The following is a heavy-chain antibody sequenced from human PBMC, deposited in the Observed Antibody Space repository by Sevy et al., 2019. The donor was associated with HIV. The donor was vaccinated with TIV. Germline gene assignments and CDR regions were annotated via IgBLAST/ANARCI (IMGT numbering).Heavy chain of an antibody. CDR1: GFTFSIYY. CDR3: ARYGGYFDH. V-gene: IGHV3-7*01. J-gene: IGHJ4*01. CDR2: IKYDGSDK. Sequence: GGSLRLSCAASGFTFSIYYMTWARQAPGKGLEWVANIKYDGSDKYYVDSVKGRFTISRDNAKNSLYLQMNSLTAEDTAVYYCARYGGYFDHWGHGTLVTVSS. D-gene: IGHD2-15*01.